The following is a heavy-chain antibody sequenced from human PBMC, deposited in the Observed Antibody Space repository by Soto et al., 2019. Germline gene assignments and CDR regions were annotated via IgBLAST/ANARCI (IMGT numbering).Heavy chain of an antibody. CDR3: ARDPPKYYDFCSGGHDAFDI. Sequence: ASVKVSCKASGYTFTSYGISWVRQAPGQGLEWMGWISAYNGNTNYAQKLQGRVTMTTDTSTSTAYMELRSLRSDDTAVYYCARDPPKYYDFCSGGHDAFDIWGQGTMVTVSS. CDR2: ISAYNGNT. CDR1: GYTFTSYG. J-gene: IGHJ3*02. D-gene: IGHD3-3*01. V-gene: IGHV1-18*01.